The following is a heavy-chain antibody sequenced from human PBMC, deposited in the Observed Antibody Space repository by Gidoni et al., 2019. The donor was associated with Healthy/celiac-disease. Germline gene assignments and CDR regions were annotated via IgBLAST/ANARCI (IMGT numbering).Heavy chain of an antibody. CDR2: SNHSGST. D-gene: IGHD2-21*02. J-gene: IGHJ4*02. CDR1: GGSFSGYS. Sequence: QVQLQQCGTVLLTPSETLSLTCAVYGGSFSGYSWCWIRQPPGKGLEWIGESNHSGSTNYNPSLKSRVTISVDTSKNQFSRKLSSVTAADTAVYYGARGGDHSGDYDYWGQGTLVTVSS. V-gene: IGHV4-34*01. CDR3: ARGGDHSGDYDY.